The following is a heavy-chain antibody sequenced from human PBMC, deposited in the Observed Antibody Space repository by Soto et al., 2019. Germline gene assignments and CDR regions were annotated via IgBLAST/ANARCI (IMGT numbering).Heavy chain of an antibody. J-gene: IGHJ6*02. Sequence: QLQLQESGSGLVKPSQTLSLTCAVSGGSISSGGYSWSWIRQPPGKGLEWIGYIYHSGSTYYNPSLKSRVPLXVXRXXNQFPRKLSSVTAADTAVYYCARRSGFPCYYGMDVWCQGTTVTVSS. D-gene: IGHD5-12*01. CDR2: IYHSGST. CDR3: ARRSGFPCYYGMDV. CDR1: GGSISSGGYS. V-gene: IGHV4-30-2*01.